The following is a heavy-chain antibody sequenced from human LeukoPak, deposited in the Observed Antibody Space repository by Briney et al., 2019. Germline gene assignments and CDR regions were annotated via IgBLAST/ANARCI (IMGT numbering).Heavy chain of an antibody. J-gene: IGHJ4*02. CDR2: IYYSGST. Sequence: SETLSLTCTVSGGSISSSSYYWGWIRQPPGKGLEWIGSIYYSGSTYYNPSLKSRVTISVDTSKNQFSLKLSSVTAADTAVYCCASLSGWYSFDYWGQGTLVTVSS. V-gene: IGHV4-39*01. CDR3: ASLSGWYSFDY. CDR1: GGSISSSSYY. D-gene: IGHD6-19*01.